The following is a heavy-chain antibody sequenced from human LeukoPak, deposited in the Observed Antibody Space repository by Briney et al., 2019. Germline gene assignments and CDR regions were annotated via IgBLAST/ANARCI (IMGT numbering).Heavy chain of an antibody. D-gene: IGHD6-19*01. J-gene: IGHJ4*02. CDR2: IYYSGST. V-gene: IGHV4-39*07. CDR1: GGSISSSSYY. Sequence: SDTLSLTCTVSGGSISSSSYYWGWIRQPPGKGLEWIGSIYYSGSTNYNPSLKSRVTISVDTSKDQFSLKLTSVTAADTAVYNCARGNGWYYYWGQGTLVTVSS. CDR3: ARGNGWYYY.